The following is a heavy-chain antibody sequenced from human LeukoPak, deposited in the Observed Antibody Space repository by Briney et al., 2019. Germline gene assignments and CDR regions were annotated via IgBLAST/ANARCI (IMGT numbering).Heavy chain of an antibody. CDR1: GDGVSSNSAA. Sequence: SQSLSLTCAISGDGVSSNSAAWNCIRQSPSRGLEWLGRTYYRSKWYNDYAVSVKSRITINPDTSKNQFSLQLNSVTPEDTAVYYCARDQYYDSSGYYYASGAFDIWGQGTMVTVSS. V-gene: IGHV6-1*01. D-gene: IGHD3-22*01. J-gene: IGHJ3*02. CDR3: ARDQYYDSSGYYYASGAFDI. CDR2: TYYRSKWYN.